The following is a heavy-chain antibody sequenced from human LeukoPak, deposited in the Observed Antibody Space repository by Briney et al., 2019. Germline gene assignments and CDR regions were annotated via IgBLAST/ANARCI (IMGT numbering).Heavy chain of an antibody. V-gene: IGHV3-74*01. Sequence: GGALRLSCAASGFTFSSYWMHWVRQAPGKGLVWVSRINSDGSSTSYADSVKGRFTISRDNAKNTLYLQMNSLMAEDTAVYYCARALPTAYRFDHWGQGTLVTVSS. CDR2: INSDGSST. CDR1: GFTFSSYW. CDR3: ARALPTAYRFDH. J-gene: IGHJ5*02.